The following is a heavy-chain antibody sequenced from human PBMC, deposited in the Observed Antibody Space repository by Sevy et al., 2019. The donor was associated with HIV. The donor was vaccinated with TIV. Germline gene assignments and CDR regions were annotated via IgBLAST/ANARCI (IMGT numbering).Heavy chain of an antibody. CDR1: GYTLSGLA. CDR2: FDPEDGET. Sequence: ASVKVSCKVSGYTLSGLAMHWVRQAPGKGLEWMGSFDPEDGETIYAQKFQGRVTMTEDTSTDTAYMELRRLRSEDAAVYYCATTKDYYDSSGSPLDYWGQGTLVTVSS. J-gene: IGHJ4*02. D-gene: IGHD3-22*01. V-gene: IGHV1-24*01. CDR3: ATTKDYYDSSGSPLDY.